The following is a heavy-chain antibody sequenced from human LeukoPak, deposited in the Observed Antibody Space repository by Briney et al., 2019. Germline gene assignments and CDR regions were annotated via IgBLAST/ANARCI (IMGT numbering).Heavy chain of an antibody. CDR2: IYYSGSN. V-gene: IGHV4-59*01. D-gene: IGHD6-25*01. J-gene: IGHJ6*02. Sequence: SETLSLTCTVSGGSISSYYWSWIRQPPGKGLEWIGYIYYSGSNNYNPSLKSRVTISVDTSKNQFSLKLSSVTAADTAVYYCARDLYMAAAQAYYGMDVWGQGTTVTVSS. CDR3: ARDLYMAAAQAYYGMDV. CDR1: GGSISSYY.